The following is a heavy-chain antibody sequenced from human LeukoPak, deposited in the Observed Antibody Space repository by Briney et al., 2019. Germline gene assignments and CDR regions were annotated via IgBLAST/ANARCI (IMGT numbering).Heavy chain of an antibody. CDR1: GFTFSSYA. J-gene: IGHJ4*02. Sequence: GGSRRLSCAASGFTFSSYAMHWVRQAPGKGLEYVSAISSNGGSTYYANSVKGRFTISRDNSKNTLYLQMGSLRAEDMAVYYCARGRQGSDYWGQGTLVTVSS. CDR2: ISSNGGST. V-gene: IGHV3-64*01. CDR3: ARGRQGSDY.